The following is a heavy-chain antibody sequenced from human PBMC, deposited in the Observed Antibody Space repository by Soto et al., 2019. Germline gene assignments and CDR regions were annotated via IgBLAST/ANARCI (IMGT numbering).Heavy chain of an antibody. J-gene: IGHJ4*02. CDR3: AREAGYSYGYVFDY. V-gene: IGHV1-69*09. CDR1: GGTFGNHA. CDR2: IIPVLGVG. D-gene: IGHD5-18*01. Sequence: QAQLVQSGAEVKKPGSSVKVSCTASGGTFGNHAISWVRQVPGQGLEWMGGIIPVLGVGDNAQKFQGRVTITADTSTNPAYMELSSLRSEYTAHYYCAREAGYSYGYVFDYWGQGTLVIVSS.